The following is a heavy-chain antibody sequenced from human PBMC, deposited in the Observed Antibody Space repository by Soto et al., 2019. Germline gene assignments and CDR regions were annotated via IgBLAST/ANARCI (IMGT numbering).Heavy chain of an antibody. CDR2: INPTSGAT. V-gene: IGHV1-2*02. D-gene: IGHD4-17*01. CDR3: ATDPDYGDYWGYYFDS. Sequence: GASVKVSCKTSGYTFAAYYIHWVRQAPGQGLEWVGWINPTSGATKNAQKFQDRVTMTRDTSISTAYMEVNRLRSDDTAVYYCATDPDYGDYWGYYFDSCGQGTLVTVSS. CDR1: GYTFAAYY. J-gene: IGHJ4*02.